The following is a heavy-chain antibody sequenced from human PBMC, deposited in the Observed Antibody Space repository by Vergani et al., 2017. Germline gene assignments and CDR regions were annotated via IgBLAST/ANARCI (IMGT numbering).Heavy chain of an antibody. Sequence: QVQLVQSGAEVKKPGSSVKVSCKASGGTFSSYAISWVRQAPGQGLEWMGGISPIFGTANYAQKFQGRVTITADESTSTAYMELSSLRFEDTAVYYCARCYGSGLPGAFDIWGQGTMVTVSS. CDR2: ISPIFGTA. V-gene: IGHV1-69*12. D-gene: IGHD3-10*01. J-gene: IGHJ3*02. CDR1: GGTFSSYA. CDR3: ARCYGSGLPGAFDI.